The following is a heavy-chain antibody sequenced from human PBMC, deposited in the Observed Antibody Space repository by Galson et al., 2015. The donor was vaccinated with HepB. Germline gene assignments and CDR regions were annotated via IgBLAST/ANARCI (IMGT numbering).Heavy chain of an antibody. D-gene: IGHD3-9*01. V-gene: IGHV3-23*01. J-gene: IGHJ4*02. CDR3: AKVLTGSVVLDY. CDR1: GFTFSSYA. Sequence: SLRLSCAASGFTFSSYAMSWVRQAPGKGLEWVSAISGSGGSTYYADSVKGRFTISRDNSKNTLYLQMNSLRAEDTAVYYCAKVLTGSVVLDYWGQGTLVTVSS. CDR2: ISGSGGST.